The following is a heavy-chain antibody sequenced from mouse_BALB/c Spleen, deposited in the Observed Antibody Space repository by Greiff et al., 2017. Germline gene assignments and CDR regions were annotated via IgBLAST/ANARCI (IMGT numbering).Heavy chain of an antibody. CDR1: GYAFSSYW. J-gene: IGHJ2*01. CDR3: ARRGLGLYFDY. Sequence: QVQLQQSGAELVRPGSSVKISCKASGYAFSSYWMNWVKQRPGQGLEWIGQIYPGDGDTNYNGKFKGKATLTADKSSSTAYMQLSSLTSEDSAVYFCARRGLGLYFDYWGAGTTLTLSS. D-gene: IGHD4-1*01. CDR2: IYPGDGDT. V-gene: IGHV1-80*01.